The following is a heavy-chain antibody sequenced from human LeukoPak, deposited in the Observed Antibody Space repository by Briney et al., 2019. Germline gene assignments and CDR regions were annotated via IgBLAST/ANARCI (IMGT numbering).Heavy chain of an antibody. CDR3: ALLVPAAIIFDY. CDR1: GESFTGYF. J-gene: IGHJ4*02. V-gene: IGHV4-34*01. Sequence: SETLSLTCAVYGESFTGYFWSWIRQPPGRGLEWIGEINHSGSTDYNPSLKSRITISVDTSKNRFSLKLSSVTAADTAVYYCALLVPAAIIFDYWGQGTLVTVSS. CDR2: INHSGST. D-gene: IGHD2-2*02.